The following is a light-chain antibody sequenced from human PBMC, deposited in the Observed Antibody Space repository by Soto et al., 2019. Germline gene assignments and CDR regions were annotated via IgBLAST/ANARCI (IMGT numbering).Light chain of an antibody. J-gene: IGLJ2*01. CDR3: QSYDSSLSVV. V-gene: IGLV1-40*01. Sequence: QSVLTQPPSVSGAPGQRVTISCTGSSSNIGAGYDVHWYQQLPGTAPKLLIYVNSNRPSGVPDRFSGSKSGTSASLAITALQAEDEADYYCQSYDSSLSVVFGGGTKLTVL. CDR2: VNS. CDR1: SSNIGAGYD.